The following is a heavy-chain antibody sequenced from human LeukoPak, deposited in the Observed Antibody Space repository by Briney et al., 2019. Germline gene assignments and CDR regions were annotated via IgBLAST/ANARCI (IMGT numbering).Heavy chain of an antibody. CDR2: IRYDGSNK. D-gene: IGHD1-26*01. Sequence: PGGSLRLSCAASGFTFRRYGTHWVREAPGKGLEGVAFIRYDGSNKYYADSVKGRFTVSRDNSQNRLHVEMHTQSAGDTAVYLCAKSGSYLLFFDYWGQGALVTPSS. CDR1: GFTFRRYG. CDR3: AKSGSYLLFFDY. J-gene: IGHJ4*02. V-gene: IGHV3-30*02.